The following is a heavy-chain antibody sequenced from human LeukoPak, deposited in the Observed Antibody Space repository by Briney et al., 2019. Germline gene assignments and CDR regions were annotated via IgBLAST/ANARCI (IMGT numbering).Heavy chain of an antibody. V-gene: IGHV3-23*01. D-gene: IGHD3-22*01. CDR3: AKENGYYYDSSVLLGY. Sequence: GSLRLSCAASGFTFSTYAMSWVRQAPGKGLEWVSAISGSGGSTDYADFVKGRFTISRDNSKNTLYLQMNSLRAEDTAVYYCAKENGYYYDSSVLLGYWGQGTLVTVSS. CDR2: ISGSGGST. CDR1: GFTFSTYA. J-gene: IGHJ4*02.